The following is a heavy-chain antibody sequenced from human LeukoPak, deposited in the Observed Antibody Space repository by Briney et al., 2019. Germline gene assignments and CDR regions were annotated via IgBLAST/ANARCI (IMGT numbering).Heavy chain of an antibody. CDR2: ISSNGGST. J-gene: IGHJ4*02. CDR1: GFTFSSYA. Sequence: QPGGSLRLSCAASGFTFSSYAMHWVRQAPGKGLEYVSAISSNGGSTYYANSVKGRFTISRDNSKNTLYLQMGSLRAEDMAVYYCARVNDGYSLDYWGQGTLVTVSS. V-gene: IGHV3-64*01. CDR3: ARVNDGYSLDY. D-gene: IGHD5-24*01.